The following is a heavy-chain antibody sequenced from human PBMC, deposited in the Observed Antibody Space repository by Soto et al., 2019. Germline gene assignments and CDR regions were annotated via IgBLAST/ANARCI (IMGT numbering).Heavy chain of an antibody. CDR2: ISAYNGNT. D-gene: IGHD2-2*01. J-gene: IGHJ6*02. CDR1: GYTFTSYG. Sequence: ASVKVSCQASGYTFTSYGISWVRQAPGQGLEWMGWISAYNGNTNYAQKLQGRVTMTTDTSTSTAYMELRSLRSDDTAVYYCATGDIVVVPAAKDYYYYGMDVWGQGTTVTVSS. V-gene: IGHV1-18*01. CDR3: ATGDIVVVPAAKDYYYYGMDV.